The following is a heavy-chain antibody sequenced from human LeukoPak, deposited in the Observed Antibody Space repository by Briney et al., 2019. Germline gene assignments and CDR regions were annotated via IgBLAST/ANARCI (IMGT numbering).Heavy chain of an antibody. V-gene: IGHV1-8*03. CDR1: GYTFTSYD. D-gene: IGHD1-26*01. Sequence: ASVKVSCKASGYTFTSYDINWVRQATGQGLEWMGWMNPNSGNTGYAQKFQGRVTITRNTSISTAYMELSSLRSEDTAVYYCVKDSGARLRLDSWGQGTLVTVSS. J-gene: IGHJ4*02. CDR2: MNPNSGNT. CDR3: VKDSGARLRLDS.